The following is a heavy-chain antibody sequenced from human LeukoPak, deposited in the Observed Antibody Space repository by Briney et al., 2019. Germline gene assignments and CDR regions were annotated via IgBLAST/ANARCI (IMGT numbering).Heavy chain of an antibody. CDR1: GFTFSSYA. J-gene: IGHJ4*02. Sequence: GSLRLSCAASGFTFSSYAMHWVRQAPGKGLEYVSAISSNGGSTYYANSVKGRFTISRDNSKNTLYLQMGSLRAEDMAVYYCARGVPSLTLDYWGQGTLVTVSS. CDR2: ISSNGGST. V-gene: IGHV3-64*01. CDR3: ARGVPSLTLDY.